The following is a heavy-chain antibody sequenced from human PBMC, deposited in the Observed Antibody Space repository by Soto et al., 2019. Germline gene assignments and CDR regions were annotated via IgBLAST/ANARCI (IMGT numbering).Heavy chain of an antibody. Sequence: PSETLSLTCSVSGGSISSSTYYWAWIRQPPGKGLEWVGSIYYSGNTYYNPSLKSRVNMYVDTSNNQFSLRLSSVTAADTAVYYCASQLPSLCCSSTNCYSGVRYFDYWGQGALVTVSS. J-gene: IGHJ4*02. CDR1: GGSISSSTYY. V-gene: IGHV4-39*01. CDR2: IYYSGNT. D-gene: IGHD2-2*02. CDR3: ASQLPSLCCSSTNCYSGVRYFDY.